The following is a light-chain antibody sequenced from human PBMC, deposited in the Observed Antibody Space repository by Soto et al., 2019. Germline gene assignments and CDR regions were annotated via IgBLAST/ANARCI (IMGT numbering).Light chain of an antibody. CDR2: KAS. CDR3: QQYNSYSAT. Sequence: DIQMTQSPSTLSASVGDRVTITCRASQSISSWLAWYQQKPGKAPKLLIYKASSLERAVPSRFSGSGSGTEFTLTISSLQPDDSATSYCQQYNSYSATFGQGTKVEIK. J-gene: IGKJ1*01. CDR1: QSISSW. V-gene: IGKV1-5*03.